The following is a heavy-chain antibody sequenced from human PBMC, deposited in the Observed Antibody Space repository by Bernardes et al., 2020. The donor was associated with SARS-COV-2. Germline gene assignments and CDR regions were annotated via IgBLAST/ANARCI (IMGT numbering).Heavy chain of an antibody. CDR1: GFTFSSYW. J-gene: IGHJ4*02. Sequence: GGSLRLSCAGSGFTFSSYWMSWLRQAPGKGLEWVAHIKPDGSGKYYVDSVKGRFTISRDSARNSLYLQMNSLRAEDTAVYYCARDSGWYRFDDWGQGTLVTVSS. D-gene: IGHD6-19*01. CDR2: IKPDGSGK. V-gene: IGHV3-7*04. CDR3: ARDSGWYRFDD.